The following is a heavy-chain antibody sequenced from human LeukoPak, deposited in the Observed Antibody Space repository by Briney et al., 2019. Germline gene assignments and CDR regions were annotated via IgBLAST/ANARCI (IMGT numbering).Heavy chain of an antibody. CDR3: AKEQDIVVVVAATTFDY. D-gene: IGHD2-15*01. V-gene: IGHV3-48*03. J-gene: IGHJ4*02. CDR2: ISSSGSTI. CDR1: GFTFSSYA. Sequence: GRSLRLSCAASGFTFSSYAMHWVRQAPGKGLEWVSYISSSGSTIYYADSVKGRFTISRDNAKNSLYLQMNSLRAEDTAVYYCAKEQDIVVVVAATTFDYWGQGTLVTVSS.